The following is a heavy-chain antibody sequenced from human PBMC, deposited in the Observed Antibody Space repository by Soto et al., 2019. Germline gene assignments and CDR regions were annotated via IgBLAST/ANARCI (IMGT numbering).Heavy chain of an antibody. CDR3: ARDSGGNSENYYGLDV. J-gene: IGHJ6*02. Sequence: QVQLQESGPGLVKPSQTLSLSCNVYGVSVSSGDYYWSWILQHAGGGLEWIGYIDRSGSTYYKPSLRGRVIMSVDTSTNQIYLRLLSVTAADTAMYYCARDSGGNSENYYGLDVWGHGTTVTVSS. CDR1: GVSVSSGDYY. V-gene: IGHV4-31*03. CDR2: IDRSGST. D-gene: IGHD1-1*01.